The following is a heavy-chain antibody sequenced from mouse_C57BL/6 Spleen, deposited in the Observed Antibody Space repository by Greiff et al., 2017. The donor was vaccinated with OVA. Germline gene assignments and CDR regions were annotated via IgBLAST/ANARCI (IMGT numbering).Heavy chain of an antibody. J-gene: IGHJ2*01. Sequence: EVQLQQSGPELVKPGASVKISCKASGYTFTDYYMNWVKQSHGKSLEWIGDINPNNGGTSYNQKFKGKATLTVDKSSSTAYMELRSLTSEDSAVYYCARPLTTVVAYYFDYWGQGTTLTVSS. D-gene: IGHD1-1*01. CDR3: ARPLTTVVAYYFDY. CDR2: INPNNGGT. CDR1: GYTFTDYY. V-gene: IGHV1-26*01.